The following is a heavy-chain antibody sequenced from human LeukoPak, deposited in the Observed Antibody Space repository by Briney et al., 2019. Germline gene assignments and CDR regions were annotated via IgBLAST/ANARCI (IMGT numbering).Heavy chain of an antibody. V-gene: IGHV4-30-4*08. CDR1: SGFLTTSGSY. Sequence: TLSLTCIVSSGFLTTSGSYWGWIRQPPGKGLEYIGYIFYSGSSYYNPSLKSRLTISVDTSKNQFSLKLNSVTAADTSVYYCARIMRTVTTGGWFDTWGQGTLVPVSS. D-gene: IGHD4-17*01. J-gene: IGHJ5*02. CDR3: ARIMRTVTTGGWFDT. CDR2: IFYSGSS.